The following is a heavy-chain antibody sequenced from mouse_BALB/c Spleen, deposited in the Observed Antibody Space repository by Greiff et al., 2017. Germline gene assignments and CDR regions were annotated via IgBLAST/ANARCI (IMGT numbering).Heavy chain of an antibody. CDR3: ARDNGAD. CDR2: INSNGGST. CDR1: GFTFSSYG. J-gene: IGHJ2*01. V-gene: IGHV5-6-3*01. Sequence: EVKVVESGGGLVKPGGSLKLSCAASGFTFSSYGMSWVRQTPDKRLELVATINSNGGSTYYPDSVKGRFTISRDNAKNTLYLQMSSLKSEDTAMYYCARDNGADWGQGTTLTVSS.